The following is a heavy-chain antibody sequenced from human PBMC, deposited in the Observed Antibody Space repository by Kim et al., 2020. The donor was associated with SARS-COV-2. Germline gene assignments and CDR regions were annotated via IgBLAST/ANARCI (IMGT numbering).Heavy chain of an antibody. Sequence: DSVKGRFTISRDNSKNTLYLQMNSLRAEDTAVYYCAKSVNLAARLGSFDYWGQGTLVTVSS. CDR3: AKSVNLAARLGSFDY. V-gene: IGHV3-23*01. J-gene: IGHJ4*02. D-gene: IGHD6-6*01.